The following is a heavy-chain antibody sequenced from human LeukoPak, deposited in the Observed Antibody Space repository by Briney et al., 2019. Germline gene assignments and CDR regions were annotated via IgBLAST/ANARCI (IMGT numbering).Heavy chain of an antibody. CDR1: GFTFSSYA. CDR2: ISGSGGST. D-gene: IGHD1-1*01. V-gene: IGHV3-23*01. CDR3: ANRRGTQVLGNNIDI. J-gene: IGHJ3*02. Sequence: GRSLRLSCAASGFTFSSYAMSWVRQAAGKGLEWVSAISGSGGSTYYADSVKGLFTISRDNSKNTLYLQMNSLRPEDTAVYYCANRRGTQVLGNNIDIWGQGTLVTVSS.